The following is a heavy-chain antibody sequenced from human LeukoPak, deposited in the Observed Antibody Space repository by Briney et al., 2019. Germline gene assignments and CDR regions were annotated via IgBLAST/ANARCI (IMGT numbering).Heavy chain of an antibody. CDR2: ISGSASST. D-gene: IGHD3-3*01. Sequence: GGSLRLSCTASGFTFSNYWMPWVRQAPGEGLVWVSAISGSASSTYYADSVKGWFTISRDYSKNTLYLQMNSLRAEDTAVYYCAKDVTTSITYYYGYWGQGTLVSVSS. CDR3: AKDVTTSITYYYGY. V-gene: IGHV3-23*01. CDR1: GFTFSNYW. J-gene: IGHJ4*02.